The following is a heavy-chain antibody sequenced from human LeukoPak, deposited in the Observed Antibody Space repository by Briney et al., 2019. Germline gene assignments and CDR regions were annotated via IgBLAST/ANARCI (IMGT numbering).Heavy chain of an antibody. CDR1: GGSFSGYY. J-gene: IGHJ4*02. D-gene: IGHD6-19*01. Sequence: SETLSLTCAVYGGSFSGYYWSWIRQPPGKGLEWIGEINHSESTNYNPSLKSRVTISVDTPKNQFSLKLSSVTAADTAVYYCARSGYSSGYHLYWGQGTLVTVSS. V-gene: IGHV4-34*01. CDR2: INHSEST. CDR3: ARSGYSSGYHLY.